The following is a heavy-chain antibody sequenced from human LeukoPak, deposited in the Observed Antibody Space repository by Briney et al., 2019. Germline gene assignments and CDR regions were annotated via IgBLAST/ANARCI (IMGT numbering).Heavy chain of an antibody. CDR2: INHSGST. V-gene: IGHV4-34*01. Sequence: SETPSLTCAVYGGSFSGYYWSWIRQPPGKGLEWIGEINHSGSTNYNPSLKSRVTISVDTSKNQFSLKLSSVTAVDTAVYYCASPPNIAVAGNEGYFDYWGQGTLVTVSS. CDR1: GGSFSGYY. J-gene: IGHJ4*02. D-gene: IGHD6-19*01. CDR3: ASPPNIAVAGNEGYFDY.